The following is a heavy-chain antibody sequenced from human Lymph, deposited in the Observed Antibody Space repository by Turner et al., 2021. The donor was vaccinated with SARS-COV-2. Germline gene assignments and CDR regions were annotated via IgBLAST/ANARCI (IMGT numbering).Heavy chain of an antibody. Sequence: QVQLVQSGGGVVQPGRSLRLPCAASGFTFSSYAMHWVRQAPGKGLEWVALISYDGSNKNYADSVKGRFTISRDNSKNTLYLQMNRLRAEDTAVYYCAKDGGGYSSTWGQGTLVTVSS. CDR3: AKDGGGYSST. CDR2: ISYDGSNK. J-gene: IGHJ5*02. V-gene: IGHV3-30*18. CDR1: GFTFSSYA. D-gene: IGHD6-13*01.